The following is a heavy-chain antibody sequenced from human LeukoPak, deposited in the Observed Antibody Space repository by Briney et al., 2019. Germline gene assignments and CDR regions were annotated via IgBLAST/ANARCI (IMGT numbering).Heavy chain of an antibody. Sequence: SETLSLTCTVSGGSISGYFWSWIRQPAGKGLEWIGRIYATGTTNYNPSLKSRVTMSVDTSKDQFSLNLTSVTAADTAVYYCAREGGGSNRCLDWGQGTLVTVSS. J-gene: IGHJ1*01. CDR1: GGSISGYF. V-gene: IGHV4-4*07. D-gene: IGHD3-16*02. CDR3: AREGGGSNRCLD. CDR2: IYATGTT.